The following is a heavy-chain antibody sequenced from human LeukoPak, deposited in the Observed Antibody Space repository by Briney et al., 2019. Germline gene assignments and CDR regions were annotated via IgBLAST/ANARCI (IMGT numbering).Heavy chain of an antibody. Sequence: GGSLRLSCAASGFTFSSYAMSWVRQAPGKRLEWVSAISSSGGDTYYADSVKGRFTISRDNSKNTLYLQMNSLRAEDTALYYCAKGGYSNTWYAENFQHWGQGTLVTVSS. D-gene: IGHD6-13*01. J-gene: IGHJ1*01. V-gene: IGHV3-23*01. CDR3: AKGGYSNTWYAENFQH. CDR2: ISSSGGDT. CDR1: GFTFSSYA.